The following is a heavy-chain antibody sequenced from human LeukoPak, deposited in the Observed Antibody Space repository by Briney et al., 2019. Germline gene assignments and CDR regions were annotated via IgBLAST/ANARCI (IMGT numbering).Heavy chain of an antibody. CDR2: ISGSGGST. CDR1: GFTFSSYA. V-gene: IGHV3-23*01. CDR3: AHILEWDNGDY. D-gene: IGHD3-3*01. Sequence: GGSLRLSCAASGFTFSSYAMSWVRQAPGKGLEWVSAISGSGGSTYYADSVKGRFTISRGNSKNTLYLQMNSLRAEDTAVYYCAHILEWDNGDYWGQGTLVTVSS. J-gene: IGHJ4*02.